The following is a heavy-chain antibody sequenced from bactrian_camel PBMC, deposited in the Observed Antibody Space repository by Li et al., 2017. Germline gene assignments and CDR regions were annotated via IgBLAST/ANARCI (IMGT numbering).Heavy chain of an antibody. CDR3: ATELVFGHPLRGTYNY. V-gene: IGHV3S55*01. J-gene: IGHJ4*01. D-gene: IGHD4*01. Sequence: HVQLVESGGGSVQAGGSLRLSCVASGDTIGRYCMGRFRQAPGKAREGIAGIRRDGDEYYADSVKGRFTISLDNTKNILYLQMNNLQPEDTAMYYCATELVFGHPLRGTYNYWGQGTQVTVS. CDR2: IRRDGDE. CDR1: GDTIGRYC.